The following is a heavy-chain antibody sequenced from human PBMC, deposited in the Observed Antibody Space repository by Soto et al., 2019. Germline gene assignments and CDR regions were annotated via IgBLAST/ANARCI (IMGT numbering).Heavy chain of an antibody. CDR3: AKGSMGYDILTGYYRY. J-gene: IGHJ4*02. CDR1: EFTFSNYA. Sequence: EVQLLESGGGLVQPGGSLRLSCAASEFTFSNYAMSWVRQAPGKGLEWVSGVSGSGGSPDYADSVKGRFTISRDNSKNTRYLQMNSLGVEDTAVYYCAKGSMGYDILTGYYRYWGQGTLVTVSS. V-gene: IGHV3-23*01. CDR2: VSGSGGSP. D-gene: IGHD3-9*01.